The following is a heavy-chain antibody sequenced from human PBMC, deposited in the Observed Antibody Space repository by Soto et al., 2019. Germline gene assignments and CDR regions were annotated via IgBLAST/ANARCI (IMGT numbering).Heavy chain of an antibody. CDR3: ARGALGSYYFDY. Sequence: EVQLVESGGGLFQPGGSLRLSCAASGFTFNNYWIHWVRQAPGKGLVWVSRIKYDATSTNYADSVKGRFSISRDNAKNTVYLQMTNVRGDDTAFYYCARGALGSYYFDYWGQGTLVTVSS. D-gene: IGHD3-16*01. J-gene: IGHJ4*02. CDR2: IKYDATST. CDR1: GFTFNNYW. V-gene: IGHV3-74*01.